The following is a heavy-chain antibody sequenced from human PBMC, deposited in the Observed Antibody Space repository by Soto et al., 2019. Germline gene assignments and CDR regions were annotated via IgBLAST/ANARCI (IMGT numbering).Heavy chain of an antibody. CDR1: GYSFTSYW. CDR2: IDPSDSYT. D-gene: IGHD3-10*01. J-gene: IGHJ5*02. CDR3: ARHPRRSGSYYSVLDP. Sequence: GESLKISCKGSGYSFTSYWISWVRQMPGKGLEWMGRIDPSDSYTNYSPSFQGHVTISADKSISTAYLQWSSLKASDTAMYHCARHPRRSGSYYSVLDPWGQGTLVTV. V-gene: IGHV5-10-1*01.